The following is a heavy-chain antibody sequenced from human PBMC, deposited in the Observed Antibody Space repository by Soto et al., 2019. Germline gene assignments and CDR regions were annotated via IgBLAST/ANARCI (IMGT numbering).Heavy chain of an antibody. CDR2: IRGSGGST. Sequence: EVQLLESGGGLVQPGGSLRLSCAASGFTFSSYAMSWVRQAPGKGLEWVSAIRGSGGSTYYADSVKGRFTISRDNSKNTLYLQMNSLRAEDTAVYYGAKDDALRDSSSWYLRGDAFDIWGQGTMVTVSS. V-gene: IGHV3-23*01. CDR1: GFTFSSYA. J-gene: IGHJ3*02. CDR3: AKDDALRDSSSWYLRGDAFDI. D-gene: IGHD6-13*01.